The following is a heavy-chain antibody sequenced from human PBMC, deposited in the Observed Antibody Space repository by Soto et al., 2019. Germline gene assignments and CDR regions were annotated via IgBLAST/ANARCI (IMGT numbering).Heavy chain of an antibody. CDR1: GGSISGGSYY. V-gene: IGHV4-31*03. Sequence: PSETLSLTCTVSGGSISGGSYYWSWIRHYPGKCLEWIGYIYYSGSTFYNPSLKSRLSISVDTSKNQFSLKLSSVTAADTAVYYCARAHTGSFDYVWQSYRYTADFDYWGPGTLVTVYS. CDR2: IYYSGST. D-gene: IGHD3-16*02. J-gene: IGHJ4*02. CDR3: ARAHTGSFDYVWQSYRYTADFDY.